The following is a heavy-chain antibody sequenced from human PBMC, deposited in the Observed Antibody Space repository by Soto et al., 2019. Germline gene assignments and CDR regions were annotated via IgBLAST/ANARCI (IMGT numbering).Heavy chain of an antibody. J-gene: IGHJ6*02. Sequence: ASVKVSCKASGVTFTNYAINWVRQAPGQGLEWMGWISAYNGNTNYAQKLQGRVTMTRDTSTSTAYMELRSLRSDDTAVYYCARGGLHVYYYYYGMDVWGQGTTVTVSS. CDR3: ARGGLHVYYYYYGMDV. CDR2: ISAYNGNT. D-gene: IGHD2-15*01. V-gene: IGHV1-18*01. CDR1: GVTFTNYA.